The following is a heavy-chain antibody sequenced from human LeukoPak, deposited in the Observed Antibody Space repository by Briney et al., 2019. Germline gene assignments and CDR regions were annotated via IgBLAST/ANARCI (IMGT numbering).Heavy chain of an antibody. V-gene: IGHV4-30-4*01. CDR3: ASGAGGDYYDSSGYYV. D-gene: IGHD3-22*01. CDR1: GGSISSGDYY. CDR2: IYYSGST. Sequence: SQTLSLTCTVSGGSISSGDYYWSWIRQPPGKGLEWIGYIYYSGSTYYNPSLKSRVTISVDTSKNQFSLKLSPVTAADTAVYYCASGAGGDYYDSSGYYVWGQGTLVTVSS. J-gene: IGHJ4*02.